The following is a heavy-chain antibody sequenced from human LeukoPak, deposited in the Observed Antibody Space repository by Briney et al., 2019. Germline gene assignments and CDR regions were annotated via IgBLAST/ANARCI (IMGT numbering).Heavy chain of an antibody. V-gene: IGHV4-34*01. CDR2: INHSGST. Sequence: SETLSLTCAVYGGSLSGYYWSWIRQPPGKGLEWIGEINHSGSTNYNPSLKSRVTISVDTSKNQFSLKLSSVTAADTAVYYCARASAYVWASSRPYYFDYWGQGTLVTVSS. D-gene: IGHD3-16*01. CDR3: ARASAYVWASSRPYYFDY. J-gene: IGHJ4*02. CDR1: GGSLSGYY.